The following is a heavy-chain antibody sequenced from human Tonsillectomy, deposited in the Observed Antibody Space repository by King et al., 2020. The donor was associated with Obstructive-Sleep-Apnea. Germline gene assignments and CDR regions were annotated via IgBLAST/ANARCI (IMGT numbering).Heavy chain of an antibody. CDR1: GFTFSGSA. D-gene: IGHD5-18*01. CDR3: TSRIQLWLQGGLFDY. CDR2: IRSKANSYAT. Sequence: VQLVESGGGLVQPGGSLKLSCAASGFTFSGSAMHWVRQASGKGLEWVGRIRSKANSYATAYAASVKGRFTSSRDDSKNTAYMQMNSLKTEDTAVYYCTSRIQLWLQGGLFDYWGQGTLVTVSS. J-gene: IGHJ4*02. V-gene: IGHV3-73*01.